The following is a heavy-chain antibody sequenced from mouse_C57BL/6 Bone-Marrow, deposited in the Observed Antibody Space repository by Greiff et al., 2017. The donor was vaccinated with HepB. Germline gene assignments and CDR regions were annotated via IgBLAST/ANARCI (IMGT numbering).Heavy chain of an antibody. CDR3: ARSKWWLLPAWFAY. Sequence: QVQLQQSGPELVKPGASVKISCKASGYAFSSSWMNWVKQRPGKGLEWIGRIYPGDGDTNYNGKFKGKATLTADKSSSTAYMQLSSLTSEDSAVYFCARSKWWLLPAWFAYWGQGTLVTVSA. J-gene: IGHJ3*01. V-gene: IGHV1-82*01. D-gene: IGHD2-3*01. CDR2: IYPGDGDT. CDR1: GYAFSSSW.